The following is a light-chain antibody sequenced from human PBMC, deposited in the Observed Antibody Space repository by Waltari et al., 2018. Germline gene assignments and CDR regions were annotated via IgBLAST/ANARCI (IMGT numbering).Light chain of an antibody. CDR2: AAS. Sequence: DVQLTQSPSFLSASVGDRVTVTCRASQGINNYLAWYQQKPGKAPKLLIYAASLLYTGVPSRFTGSGSGTEFTLTISSLQPEDFATYYCQQLNTYPQTFGGGTRWRSN. V-gene: IGKV1-9*01. CDR1: QGINNY. CDR3: QQLNTYPQT. J-gene: IGKJ4*01.